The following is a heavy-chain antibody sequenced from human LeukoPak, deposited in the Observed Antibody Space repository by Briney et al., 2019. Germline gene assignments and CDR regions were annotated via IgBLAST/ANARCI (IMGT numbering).Heavy chain of an antibody. D-gene: IGHD2-15*01. V-gene: IGHV1-58*01. J-gene: IGHJ6*02. CDR1: GFTFTSSA. CDR3: AAGYCSGGNCYPYYYYGMDV. CDR2: VVVGSGNT. Sequence: SVKVSCKASGFTFTSSAVQWVRQARGQLLEWIGWVVVGSGNTNYAQKFQERVTITRDMSTSTAYMELSSLRSEDTAVYYCAAGYCSGGNCYPYYYYGMDVWGQGTTVTVSS.